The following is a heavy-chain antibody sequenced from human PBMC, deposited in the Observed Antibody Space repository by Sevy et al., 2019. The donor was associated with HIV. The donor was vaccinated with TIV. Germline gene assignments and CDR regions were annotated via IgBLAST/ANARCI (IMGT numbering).Heavy chain of an antibody. V-gene: IGHV3-30-3*01. D-gene: IGHD6-13*01. CDR2: MSYDGSMK. J-gene: IGHJ5*02. CDR3: ARGAPVIAAAGSGYNWFDP. Sequence: GGSLRLSCAASGFTFSSCAMHWVRQGPGKGLEWVAVMSYDGSMKYYADSVKGRFTISGDNSTNTLYLQMNSLRAEDTAAYYCARGAPVIAAAGSGYNWFDPWGQGTLVTVSS. CDR1: GFTFSSCA.